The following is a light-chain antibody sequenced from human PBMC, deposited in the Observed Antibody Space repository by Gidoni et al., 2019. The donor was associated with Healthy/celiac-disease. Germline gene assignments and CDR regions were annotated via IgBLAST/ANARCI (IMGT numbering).Light chain of an antibody. CDR1: QSISSY. CDR2: AAS. J-gene: IGKJ3*01. V-gene: IGKV1-39*01. CDR3: QQSYSTPPVT. Sequence: DIQMTQSPSSRSAAVGDSVTITCRASQSISSYLNWYQQKPGKAPKLLLYAASSLQSGVPSRFSGSGSGTDFTLTISSLQPEDFATYYCQQSYSTPPVTFGPGTKVDIK.